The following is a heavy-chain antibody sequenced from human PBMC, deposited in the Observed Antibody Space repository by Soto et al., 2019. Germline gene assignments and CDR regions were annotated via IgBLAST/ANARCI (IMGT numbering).Heavy chain of an antibody. CDR2: INAGNGNT. Sequence: ASVKVSCKASGYTFTSYAMHWVRQAPGQRLEWMGWINAGNGNTKYSQKFQGRVTITADKSTSTAYMELSSLRSEDTAVYYCARDRGIAAAGTEFDYWGQGTLVTVSS. V-gene: IGHV1-3*01. D-gene: IGHD6-13*01. J-gene: IGHJ4*02. CDR1: GYTFTSYA. CDR3: ARDRGIAAAGTEFDY.